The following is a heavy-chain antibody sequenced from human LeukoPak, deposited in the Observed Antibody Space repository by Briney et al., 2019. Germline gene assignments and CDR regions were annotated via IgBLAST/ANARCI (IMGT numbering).Heavy chain of an antibody. Sequence: SQTLSLTCTVSGGSISSGDYYWSWIRQPPGKGLEWIGYIYYSGSTYYNPSLKSRVTISVDTSKNQFSLKLSSVTAADTAVYYCARVTLAYCGGDCYWRGALDIWGQGTMVTVSS. D-gene: IGHD2-21*01. CDR2: IYYSGST. J-gene: IGHJ3*02. V-gene: IGHV4-30-4*08. CDR1: GGSISSGDYY. CDR3: ARVTLAYCGGDCYWRGALDI.